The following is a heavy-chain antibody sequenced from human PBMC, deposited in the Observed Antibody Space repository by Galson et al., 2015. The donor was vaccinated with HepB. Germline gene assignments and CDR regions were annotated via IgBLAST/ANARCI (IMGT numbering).Heavy chain of an antibody. D-gene: IGHD1-26*01. CDR3: ARDQGISVGATDFDY. J-gene: IGHJ4*02. CDR1: GYTFTSYA. Sequence: SVKVSCKASGYTFTSYAMHWVRQAPGQRLEWMGWINAGNGNTKYSQKFQGRVTITRDTSASTAYMELSSLRSEDTAVYYCARDQGISVGATDFDYWGQGTLVTVSS. V-gene: IGHV1-3*01. CDR2: INAGNGNT.